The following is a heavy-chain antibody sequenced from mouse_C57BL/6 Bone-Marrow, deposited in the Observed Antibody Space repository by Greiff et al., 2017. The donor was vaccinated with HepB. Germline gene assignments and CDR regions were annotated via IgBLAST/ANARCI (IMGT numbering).Heavy chain of an antibody. CDR3: ALDSSGSAFAY. V-gene: IGHV1-50*01. CDR1: GYTFTSYW. J-gene: IGHJ3*01. Sequence: QVQLQQPGAELVKPGASVKLSCKASGYTFTSYWMQWVKQRPGQGLEWIGEIDPSDSYTNYNQKFKGKATLTVDPSSSTAYMQLSSLTSEDSAVYYCALDSSGSAFAYWGQGTLVTVSA. CDR2: IDPSDSYT. D-gene: IGHD3-2*02.